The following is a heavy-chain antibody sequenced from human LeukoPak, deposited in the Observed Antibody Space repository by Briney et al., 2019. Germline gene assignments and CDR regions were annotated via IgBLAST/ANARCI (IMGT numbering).Heavy chain of an antibody. CDR1: GFTFSSYG. CDR3: AKDSRLRFLECPDY. J-gene: IGHJ4*02. D-gene: IGHD3-3*01. CDR2: IQYDGTNK. V-gene: IGHV3-30*02. Sequence: GGSLRLSCAASGFTFSSYGMHWFRQAPGRGLEWVTSIQYDGTNKNYAKSVKGRFTISRDNAKNTLYLQMNSLRTEDTAVYYCAKDSRLRFLECPDYWGQGTLVTVSS.